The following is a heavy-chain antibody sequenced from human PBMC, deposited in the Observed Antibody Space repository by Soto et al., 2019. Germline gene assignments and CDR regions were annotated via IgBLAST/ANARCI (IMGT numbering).Heavy chain of an antibody. CDR1: GSFYA. V-gene: IGHV1-69*01. D-gene: IGHD4-4*01. CDR3: ASTPVTGRYSYYGMDA. Sequence: QVQPVQSGSEVTKHGSSVRVSCKTGSFYAVSWVRQAPGQGLEWMGGLIPVFDTPSYAQKFQGRVTITADESKSTAYMELSSLRSEDTARYYCASTPVTGRYSYYGMDAWDQGIAVTVSS. CDR2: LIPVFDTP. J-gene: IGHJ6*02.